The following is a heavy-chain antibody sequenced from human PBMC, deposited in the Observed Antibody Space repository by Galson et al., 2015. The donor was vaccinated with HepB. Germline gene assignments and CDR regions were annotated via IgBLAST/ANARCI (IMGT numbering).Heavy chain of an antibody. CDR3: AKGDTPWGGFDI. CDR2: ISDGGTTT. CDR1: KFTFSSFP. Sequence: SISLSCATSKFTFSSFPITWVRRAPGKGLKWVSAISDGGTTTYYADSVKGRFLITRDVSKSTLSLQINILRAEDTAVYYCAKGDTPWGGFDIRGQGTMVTVSS. D-gene: IGHD2-21*01. V-gene: IGHV3-23*01. J-gene: IGHJ3*02.